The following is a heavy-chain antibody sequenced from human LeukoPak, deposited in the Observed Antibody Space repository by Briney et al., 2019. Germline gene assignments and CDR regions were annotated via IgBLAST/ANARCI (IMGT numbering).Heavy chain of an antibody. CDR1: GGSFSGYY. Sequence: SETLSLTCAVYGGSFSGYYWSWIRQPPGKGLEWIGEINHSGSTNYNPPLKSRVTISVDTSKNQFSLELSSVTAADTAVYYCASPYYGSGSTDYWGQGTLVTVSS. D-gene: IGHD3-10*01. CDR3: ASPYYGSGSTDY. V-gene: IGHV4-34*01. J-gene: IGHJ4*02. CDR2: INHSGST.